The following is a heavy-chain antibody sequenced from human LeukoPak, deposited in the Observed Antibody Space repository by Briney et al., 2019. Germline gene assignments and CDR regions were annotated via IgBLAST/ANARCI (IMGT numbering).Heavy chain of an antibody. V-gene: IGHV3-23*01. CDR2: ITGAGDTT. D-gene: IGHD1-26*01. J-gene: IGHJ4*01. CDR1: GFTFSTFA. Sequence: PGGSLRLSCAASGFTFSTFAMSWVRQDPGRGLEWVSSITGAGDTTYYPESVKGRFIISRDNSKNTLYLQMNSLRGDDTAVYYCAKDVGKWESLHFFDYWGQGTLVTVSS. CDR3: AKDVGKWESLHFFDY.